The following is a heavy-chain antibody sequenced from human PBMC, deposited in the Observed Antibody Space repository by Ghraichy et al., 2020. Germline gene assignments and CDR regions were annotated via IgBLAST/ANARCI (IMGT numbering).Heavy chain of an antibody. D-gene: IGHD6-13*01. J-gene: IGHJ3*02. CDR2: INTDGSST. CDR3: ARGDWPAAGTGI. Sequence: GGSLRLSCAASAFACSSFWLHWVRQAPGKGLVWVSRINTDGSSTSYADSVKGRFTISRDNAKNTLYLQMNSLRAEDTAVYYCARGDWPAAGTGIWGQGTMVTVSS. CDR1: AFACSSFW. V-gene: IGHV3-74*01.